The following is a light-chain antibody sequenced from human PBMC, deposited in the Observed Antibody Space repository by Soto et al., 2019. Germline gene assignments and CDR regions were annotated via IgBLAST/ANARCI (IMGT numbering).Light chain of an antibody. CDR2: GAS. CDR1: QSVSSSY. J-gene: IGKJ4*01. V-gene: IGKV3-20*01. CDR3: QHYGSSPFT. Sequence: IVLTHSPYTLSLSPLGRATLSFRASQSVSSSYFAWYQQKPGQAPRLLIYGASSRATDIPDRFSGSGSGTDFTLSINILEPEDSAVYYCQHYGSSPFTFGGGTKVDIK.